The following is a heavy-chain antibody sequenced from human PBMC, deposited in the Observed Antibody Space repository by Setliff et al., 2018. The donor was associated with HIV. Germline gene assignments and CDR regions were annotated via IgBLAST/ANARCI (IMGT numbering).Heavy chain of an antibody. V-gene: IGHV4-61*02. CDR3: ARHSPTYCSGTSCYDNWFDP. CDR2: IHTSGST. Sequence: TVSGGSISSGSYYWSWIRQPAGKGLEWIGRIHTSGSTNYNPSLKSRVTISVDTSKNQFSLKLSSVTAADTAVYYCARHSPTYCSGTSCYDNWFDPWGQGTLVTVS. D-gene: IGHD2-2*01. J-gene: IGHJ5*02. CDR1: GGSISSGSYY.